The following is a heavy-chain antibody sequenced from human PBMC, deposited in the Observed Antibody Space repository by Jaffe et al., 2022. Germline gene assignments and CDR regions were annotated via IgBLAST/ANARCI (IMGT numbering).Heavy chain of an antibody. CDR1: GFNSGDFH. V-gene: IGHV3-49*04. D-gene: IGHD3-10*01. CDR2: TRKRANGGTT. CDR3: TRIYYYGWGSYNDALDI. Sequence: EAQLVESGGGLVQPGRSLRLSCTASGFNSGDFHMSWVRQAPGKGLEWVGFTRKRANGGTTEYAASVKGRFTISRDDSKNIAYLQMNSLKAEDTAVYYCTRIYYYGWGSYNDALDIWGQGTMVTVSS. J-gene: IGHJ3*02.